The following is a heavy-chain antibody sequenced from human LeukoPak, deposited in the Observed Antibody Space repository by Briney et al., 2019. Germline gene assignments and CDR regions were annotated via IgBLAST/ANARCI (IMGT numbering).Heavy chain of an antibody. J-gene: IGHJ4*02. Sequence: PGGSLRLSCAASGFTFSSYAMSWVRQAPGKGLEWVSSINASGGRTYYADSVKGRFTISRDNSKNTVYLQMNSLRAEDTAVYYCAIGPGGLFDYWGQGTLVTVSS. V-gene: IGHV3-23*01. CDR3: AIGPGGLFDY. D-gene: IGHD4-23*01. CDR1: GFTFSSYA. CDR2: INASGGRT.